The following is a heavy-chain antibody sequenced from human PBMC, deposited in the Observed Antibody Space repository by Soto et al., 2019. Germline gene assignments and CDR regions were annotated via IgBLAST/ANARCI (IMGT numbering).Heavy chain of an antibody. CDR2: IYYSGST. Sequence: SETLSLTCTVSGGSISSGGYYWSWIRQHPGKGLEWIGYIYYSGSTYYNPSLKSRVTISVDTSKNQFSLKLSSVTAADTAVYYCERASRSPYYFDYWGQGTLVTVSS. CDR1: GGSISSGGYY. V-gene: IGHV4-31*03. CDR3: ERASRSPYYFDY. D-gene: IGHD6-6*01. J-gene: IGHJ4*02.